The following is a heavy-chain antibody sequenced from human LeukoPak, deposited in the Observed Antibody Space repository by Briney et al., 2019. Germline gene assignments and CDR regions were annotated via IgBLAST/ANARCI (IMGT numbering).Heavy chain of an antibody. V-gene: IGHV1-69*05. CDR3: ARDRRDNGIPHYYMDV. J-gene: IGHJ6*03. CDR2: IIPIFGTA. Sequence: GSSVKVSCKASGGTFSNYAISWVRQAPGQGLEWMGRIIPIFGTANYAQKFQGRLTFTTDQSTSTVYMDLNSLESGDTAVYYCARDRRDNGIPHYYMDVWGKGTTVTVS. D-gene: IGHD4-17*01. CDR1: GGTFSNYA.